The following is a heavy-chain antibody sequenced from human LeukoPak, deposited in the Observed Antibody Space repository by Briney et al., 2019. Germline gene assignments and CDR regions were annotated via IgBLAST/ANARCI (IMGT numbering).Heavy chain of an antibody. D-gene: IGHD6-13*01. J-gene: IGHJ4*02. Sequence: GGSLRLSCAASGFTFSSYAMHWVRQAPGRGLGWVAVISYDGSNKYYADAVKGRFTISRDNSKNTLYLQMNSLRAEDTAVYYCASGIPAAGNYWGQGTLVTVSS. CDR1: GFTFSSYA. CDR2: ISYDGSNK. CDR3: ASGIPAAGNY. V-gene: IGHV3-30-3*01.